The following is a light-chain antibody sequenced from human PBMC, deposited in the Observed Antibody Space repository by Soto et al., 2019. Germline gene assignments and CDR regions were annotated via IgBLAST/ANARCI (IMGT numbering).Light chain of an antibody. J-gene: IGLJ1*01. CDR3: CSYAGSSTDV. V-gene: IGLV2-23*01. Sequence: QSALTQPASVSGSPGQSITISCTGTSSDVGIYNLVSWYQQHPGKAPKLMIYEGNKRPSGVSHRFSGSKSGYTASLTISGRQTEDEADYYCCSYAGSSTDVFGTGTKLTVL. CDR1: SSDVGIYNL. CDR2: EGN.